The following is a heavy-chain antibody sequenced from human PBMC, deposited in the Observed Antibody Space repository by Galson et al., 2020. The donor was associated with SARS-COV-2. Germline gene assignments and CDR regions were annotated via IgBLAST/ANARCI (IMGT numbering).Heavy chain of an antibody. D-gene: IGHD6-19*01. CDR3: GKDSPSGCGGVHN. J-gene: IGHJ4*02. Sequence: QAGGSLRLSCAASGFTFDDSAMHWVRQAPGKGLEWVALITRYGSATHYTDSVKGRFTISRDNSKNSLYLQMNSLRPEDTALYYCGKDSPSGCGGVHNWCQGTLVRVSS. CDR1: GFTFDDSA. V-gene: IGHV3-43D*04. CDR2: ITRYGSAT.